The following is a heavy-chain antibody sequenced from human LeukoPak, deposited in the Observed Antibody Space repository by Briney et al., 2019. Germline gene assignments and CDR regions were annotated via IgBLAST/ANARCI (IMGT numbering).Heavy chain of an antibody. J-gene: IGHJ3*02. V-gene: IGHV3-43*02. D-gene: IGHD1-26*01. Sequence: PGGSLRLSCAASGFTFDDYAMHWVRQAPGKGLEWVSLISGDGGSTYCADSVKGRFTISRDNSKNSLYLQMNSLRTEDTALYYCAKDSYSGSYFGLDDAFDIWGQGTMVTVSS. CDR1: GFTFDDYA. CDR2: ISGDGGST. CDR3: AKDSYSGSYFGLDDAFDI.